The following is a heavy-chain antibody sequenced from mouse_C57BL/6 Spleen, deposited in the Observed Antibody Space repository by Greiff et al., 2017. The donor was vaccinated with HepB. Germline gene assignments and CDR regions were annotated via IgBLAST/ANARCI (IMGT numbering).Heavy chain of an antibody. CDR3: TRGTQYYFDD. Sequence: VKLMESGAELVRPGASVTLSCKASGYTFTDYEMHWVKQTPVHGLEWIGAIDPETGGTAYNQKFKGKAILTADKSSSTAYMELRSLTSEDSAVYYCTRGTQYYFDDWGQGTTLTVSS. D-gene: IGHD3-3*01. CDR2: IDPETGGT. CDR1: GYTFTDYE. J-gene: IGHJ2*01. V-gene: IGHV1-15*01.